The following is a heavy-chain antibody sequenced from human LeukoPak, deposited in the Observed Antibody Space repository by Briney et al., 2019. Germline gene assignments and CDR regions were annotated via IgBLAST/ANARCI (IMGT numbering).Heavy chain of an antibody. CDR1: GGSFSGYY. CDR3: ARGQYYDFWSGYYKNYYYGMDV. J-gene: IGHJ6*02. Sequence: SETLSLTCAVYGGSFSGYYWSWIRQPPGKGLEWIGEINHSGSTNYNPSLKSRVTISVDTSKNQFSLKLSSVTAADTAVYYSARGQYYDFWSGYYKNYYYGMDVWGQGTTVTVSS. V-gene: IGHV4-34*01. D-gene: IGHD3-3*01. CDR2: INHSGST.